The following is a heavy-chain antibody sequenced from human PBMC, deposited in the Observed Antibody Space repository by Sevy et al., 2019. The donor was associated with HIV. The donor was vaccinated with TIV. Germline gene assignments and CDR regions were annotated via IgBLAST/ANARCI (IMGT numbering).Heavy chain of an antibody. V-gene: IGHV1-46*01. J-gene: IGHJ4*02. CDR1: ADTFTNNY. CDR2: VDPSGGNA. Sequence: ASAKVSCKASADTFTNNYIHWVRQAPGQGLEWMGIVDPSGGNASCAQRFQDRVTLTRDTSTSTLYMDLTSLTSEDTAVYYCVRADPAQHFDSWGQGTLVTVSS. CDR3: VRADPAQHFDS.